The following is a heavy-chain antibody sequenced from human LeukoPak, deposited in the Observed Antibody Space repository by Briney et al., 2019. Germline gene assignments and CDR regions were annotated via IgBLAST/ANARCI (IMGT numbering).Heavy chain of an antibody. CDR1: GYTFTSYD. D-gene: IGHD3-9*01. V-gene: IGHV1-8*01. J-gene: IGHJ4*02. Sequence: GASVKVSCKASGYTFTSYDINWVRQATGRGLEWMGWMNPNSGNTGYAQKFQGRVTMTRNTSISTAYMELSSLRSEDTAVYYCARAGWRYFDWKTYYFDYWGQGTLVTVSS. CDR3: ARAGWRYFDWKTYYFDY. CDR2: MNPNSGNT.